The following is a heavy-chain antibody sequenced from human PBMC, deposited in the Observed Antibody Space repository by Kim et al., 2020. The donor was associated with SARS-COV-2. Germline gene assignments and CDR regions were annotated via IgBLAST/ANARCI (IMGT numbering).Heavy chain of an antibody. V-gene: IGHV1-18*01. Sequence: ASVKVSCKASGYTFTSYGISWVRQAPGQGLEWMGWISAYNGNTNYAQKLQGRVTMTTDTSTSTAYMELRSLRSDDTAVYYCAREGYYDSSTLLRPPPYYYYGMDVWGQGTTVTVSS. CDR3: AREGYYDSSTLLRPPPYYYYGMDV. CDR2: ISAYNGNT. D-gene: IGHD3-22*01. J-gene: IGHJ6*02. CDR1: GYTFTSYG.